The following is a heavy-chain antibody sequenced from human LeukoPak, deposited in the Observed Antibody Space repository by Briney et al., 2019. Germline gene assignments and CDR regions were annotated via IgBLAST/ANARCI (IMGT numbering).Heavy chain of an antibody. Sequence: PSETLSLTCTVSGGSISSYYWSWIRQPPGKGLEWIGYIYYSGSTNYNPSLKSRVTISVDTSKNQFSLKLSSVTAADTAVYYCARGPYYGSGYPNTFDYWGQGTLVTVSS. D-gene: IGHD3-10*01. J-gene: IGHJ4*02. CDR1: GGSISSYY. V-gene: IGHV4-59*12. CDR3: ARGPYYGSGYPNTFDY. CDR2: IYYSGST.